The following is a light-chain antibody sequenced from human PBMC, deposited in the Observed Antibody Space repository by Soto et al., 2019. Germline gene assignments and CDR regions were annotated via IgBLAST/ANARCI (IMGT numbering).Light chain of an antibody. J-gene: IGKJ4*01. CDR1: QSVDVY. CDR3: QQRSNWPLT. V-gene: IGKV3-11*01. Sequence: EIVLTQSPATLSLSPGERATLSCRASQSVDVYLAWYQQKPGQAPRLLLYDASNRATDIPPRFSGSGSGTDFTLTISSLEPEDFAVYYCQQRSNWPLTFGGGTKVEIK. CDR2: DAS.